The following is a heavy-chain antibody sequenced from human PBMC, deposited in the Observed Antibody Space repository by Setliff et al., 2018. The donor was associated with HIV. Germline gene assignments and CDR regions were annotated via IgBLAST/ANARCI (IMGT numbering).Heavy chain of an antibody. CDR2: IHTSGST. CDR1: GGSISSGTYY. V-gene: IGHV4-61*02. D-gene: IGHD3-22*01. Sequence: SETLSLTCTVSGGSISSGTYYWSWIRQPAGKGLEWIGRIHTSGSTNYNPSLKSRVSISVDASKNHFSLKLSSVTAADTALYYCGGNGYYSIDYWGQGTLVTVS. CDR3: GGNGYYSIDY. J-gene: IGHJ4*02.